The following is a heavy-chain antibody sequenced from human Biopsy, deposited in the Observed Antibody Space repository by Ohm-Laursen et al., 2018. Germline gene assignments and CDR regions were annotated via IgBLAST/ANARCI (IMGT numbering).Heavy chain of an antibody. V-gene: IGHV3-30*18. Sequence: SLRLSCAASGFPFSSYHIHWVRQAPGKGLEWVAVISYDGSSQYCVNSVKGRFTISRDNSKNTAYLQMISLGAEDTAVYYCAKSRESSGYYLVDWGQGTLVTVSS. CDR3: AKSRESSGYYLVD. D-gene: IGHD3-22*01. CDR2: ISYDGSSQ. J-gene: IGHJ4*02. CDR1: GFPFSSYH.